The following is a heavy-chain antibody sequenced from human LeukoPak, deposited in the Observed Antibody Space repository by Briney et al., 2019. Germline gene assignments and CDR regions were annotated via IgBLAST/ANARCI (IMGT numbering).Heavy chain of an antibody. Sequence: PSETLSLTCTVSGGSISSSSYYWGWIRQPPGKGLEWIGSIYYSGSTYYNPSLKSRVTISVDTSKNQFSLKLSSVTAADTAVYYCARDPAVAGRSGGYWGQGTLVTVSS. D-gene: IGHD6-19*01. V-gene: IGHV4-39*02. CDR3: ARDPAVAGRSGGY. J-gene: IGHJ4*02. CDR1: GGSISSSSYY. CDR2: IYYSGST.